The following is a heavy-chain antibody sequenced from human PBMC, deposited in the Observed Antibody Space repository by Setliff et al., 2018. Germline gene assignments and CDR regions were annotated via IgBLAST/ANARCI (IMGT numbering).Heavy chain of an antibody. CDR2: INHSGST. J-gene: IGHJ1*01. CDR3: GRVDFTMIQGVVGH. Sequence: SETLSLTCTVYGVSFSDYYWSWIRQPPGKGLEWIAEINHSGSTNYNPSLKSRVTISVDTSKNQFSLKLASVTAADTAVYYCGRVDFTMIQGVVGHWGQGTLVTVSS. CDR1: GVSFSDYY. D-gene: IGHD3-10*01. V-gene: IGHV4-34*01.